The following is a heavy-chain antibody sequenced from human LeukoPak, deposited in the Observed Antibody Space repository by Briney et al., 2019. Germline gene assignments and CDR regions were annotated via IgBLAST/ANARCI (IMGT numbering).Heavy chain of an antibody. V-gene: IGHV3-23*01. J-gene: IGHJ4*02. Sequence: GGSLRLSCAASRFTFSTYAMSWVRQAPGKGLEWVSGISGSGGSTNYADSVKGRFTISRDNSKNTLYLQMNSLRAEDTAVYYCAKEKYSSSSELFFYIFDYWAREPWPPSPQ. CDR2: ISGSGGST. CDR3: AKEKYSSSSELFFYIFDY. CDR1: RFTFSTYA. D-gene: IGHD6-6*01.